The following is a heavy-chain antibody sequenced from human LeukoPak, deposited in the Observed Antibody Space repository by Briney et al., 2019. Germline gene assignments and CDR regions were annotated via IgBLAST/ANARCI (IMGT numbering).Heavy chain of an antibody. J-gene: IGHJ4*02. CDR3: ASESGGSYYNYFDY. CDR2: VYYRGTT. D-gene: IGHD3-22*01. Sequence: SETLSLTCTASGGSISSYYWSWIRQPPGKGLEWIGYVYYRGTTNYSPSLKSRVTMSVDTSKNQFSLKLSSVTAADTAVYYCASESGGSYYNYFDYWGQGTLVTVSS. CDR1: GGSISSYY. V-gene: IGHV4-59*01.